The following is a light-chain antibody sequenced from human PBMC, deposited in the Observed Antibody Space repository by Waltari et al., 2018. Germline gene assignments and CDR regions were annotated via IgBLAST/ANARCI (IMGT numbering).Light chain of an antibody. V-gene: IGLV7-43*01. CDR2: TTT. Sequence: QTVVTQEPSLTVSPGGTVTLTCGSSTGAVTSGHHPNWFQQKPGQPPRALGYTTTNKDSWTPARFSASLLGGKAALTLSGVQPEDEAEYFCLLYIGGGRVTFGGGTKLTVL. J-gene: IGLJ2*01. CDR3: LLYIGGGRVT. CDR1: TGAVTSGHH.